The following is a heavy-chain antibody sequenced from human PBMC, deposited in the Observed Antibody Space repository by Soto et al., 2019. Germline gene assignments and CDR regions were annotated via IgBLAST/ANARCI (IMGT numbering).Heavy chain of an antibody. J-gene: IGHJ4*02. CDR2: IYSGGTT. Sequence: GGSLRLSCAASGFTVNSNYMTWVRQAPGKGLEWVSVIYSGGTTDYADSVKGRFTISRDTSKNTLSLQMNSLRAEDTAVYYCARGFNYGYFDYWGQGTLVTVSS. D-gene: IGHD5-18*01. V-gene: IGHV3-53*01. CDR3: ARGFNYGYFDY. CDR1: GFTVNSNY.